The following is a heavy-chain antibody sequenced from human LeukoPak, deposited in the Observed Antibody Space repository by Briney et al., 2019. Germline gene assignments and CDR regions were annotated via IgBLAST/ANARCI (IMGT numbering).Heavy chain of an antibody. CDR3: ARDLFFSDAGYSSGWRAEYFHH. CDR1: GFTFSSYE. V-gene: IGHV3-74*01. Sequence: GGSLRLSCAASGFTFSSYEMNWVRQAPGKGLVWVSRINGAGSSTSYADSVKGRFTVSRDNAKNTLNLQMNSLRAEDTAVYYCARDLFFSDAGYSSGWRAEYFHHWGQGTLVTVSS. J-gene: IGHJ1*01. D-gene: IGHD6-19*01. CDR2: INGAGSST.